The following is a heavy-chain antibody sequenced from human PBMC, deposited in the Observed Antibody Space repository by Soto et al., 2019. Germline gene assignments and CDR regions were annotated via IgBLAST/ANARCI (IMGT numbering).Heavy chain of an antibody. Sequence: SVKVSCKASGGTFGSYAISWVRQAPGQGLEWMGGIIPSGGTTSYAQKFQGRVTMTRDASTSTVYMELSSLRSEDTAVYYCARGPDDFWSGYYTRFDYWGQGTLVTVSS. CDR2: IIPSGGTT. V-gene: IGHV1-69*05. D-gene: IGHD3-3*01. CDR3: ARGPDDFWSGYYTRFDY. J-gene: IGHJ4*02. CDR1: GGTFGSYA.